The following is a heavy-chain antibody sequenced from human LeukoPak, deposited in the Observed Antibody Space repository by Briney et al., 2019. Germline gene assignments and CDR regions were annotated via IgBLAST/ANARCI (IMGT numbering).Heavy chain of an antibody. Sequence: GASVKVSCKASGYTFTSYYMHWVRQAPGQGLEWMGLINPISGTTTYAQRFQGRVTMTWDTSTSTVYMELSSLRSEDTAVYYCMRYSGYDPFDYWGQGTLVTVSS. J-gene: IGHJ4*02. CDR1: GYTFTSYY. CDR2: INPISGTT. D-gene: IGHD5-12*01. CDR3: MRYSGYDPFDY. V-gene: IGHV1-46*01.